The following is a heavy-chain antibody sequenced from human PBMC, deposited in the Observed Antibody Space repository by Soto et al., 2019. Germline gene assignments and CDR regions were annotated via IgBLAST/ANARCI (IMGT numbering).Heavy chain of an antibody. CDR1: GGSISSYY. V-gene: IGHV4-59*01. J-gene: IGHJ4*02. CDR3: ARSTDDFWSGYTYYFDY. D-gene: IGHD3-3*01. Sequence: SETLSLTCTVSGGSISSYYWSWIRQPPGKGLEWIGYIYYSGSTNYNPSLKSRVTISVDTSKNQFSLKLSSVTAADTAVYYCARSTDDFWSGYTYYFDYWGQGTLVTVSS. CDR2: IYYSGST.